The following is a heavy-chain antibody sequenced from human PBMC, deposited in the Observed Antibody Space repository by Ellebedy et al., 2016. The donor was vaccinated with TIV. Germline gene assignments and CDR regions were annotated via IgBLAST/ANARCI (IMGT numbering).Heavy chain of an antibody. CDR2: AYYIGST. CDR3: ARPSAAVAGNIEH. Sequence: ESLKISCAASGFPFRSYSMNWVRQAPGKGLEWIGYAYYIGSTNYNPSLESRVTMSVDTSRNHFSLKLSFVTAADTAIYYCARPSAAVAGNIEHWGQGTLVTVSS. J-gene: IGHJ1*01. D-gene: IGHD6-19*01. V-gene: IGHV4-59*08. CDR1: GFPFRSYS.